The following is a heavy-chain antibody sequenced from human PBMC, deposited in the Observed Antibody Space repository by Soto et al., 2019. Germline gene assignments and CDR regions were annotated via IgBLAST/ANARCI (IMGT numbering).Heavy chain of an antibody. CDR1: GYSFTSYW. Sequence: PGESLKISCKGSGYSFTSYWIAWVRQVPGKGLELMGVIYPGDSDIRYSPSFQGQVTISADKSISTAYLQWSSLKASDTAMYYCARLAMVRGVTTYGMDVWGQGTTVTVSS. J-gene: IGHJ6*02. V-gene: IGHV5-51*01. CDR3: ARLAMVRGVTTYGMDV. CDR2: IYPGDSDI. D-gene: IGHD3-10*01.